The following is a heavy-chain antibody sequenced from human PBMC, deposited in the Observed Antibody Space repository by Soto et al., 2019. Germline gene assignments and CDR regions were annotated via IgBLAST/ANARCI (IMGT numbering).Heavy chain of an antibody. V-gene: IGHV4-59*01. D-gene: IGHD3-10*01. CDR2: IYYSGST. CDR1: GGSISSYY. CDR3: ARSMVRGLVGYYYGMDV. J-gene: IGHJ6*02. Sequence: PSETLSLTCTVSGGSISSYYWSWIRQPPGKGLEWIGYIYYSGSTNYNPSLKSRVTISVDTSKNQFSLKLSSVTAADTAVYYCARSMVRGLVGYYYGMDVWGQGTTVTVSS.